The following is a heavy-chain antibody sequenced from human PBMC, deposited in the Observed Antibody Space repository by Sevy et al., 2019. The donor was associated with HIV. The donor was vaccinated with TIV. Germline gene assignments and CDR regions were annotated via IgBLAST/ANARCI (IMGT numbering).Heavy chain of an antibody. CDR1: GFTFRNFG. CDR3: ARGGSGDYYYYGVDV. J-gene: IGHJ6*02. CDR2: VSYDGSSK. Sequence: GGSLRLSCVGSGFTFRNFGVHWLRQAPSKGLEWLSVVSYDGSSKYYVDSVKGRFIVSGDNSKNTLYLQMNSLRTEDTAVYYCARGGSGDYYYYGVDVWGQGTTVTVSS. D-gene: IGHD3-10*01. V-gene: IGHV3-30*03.